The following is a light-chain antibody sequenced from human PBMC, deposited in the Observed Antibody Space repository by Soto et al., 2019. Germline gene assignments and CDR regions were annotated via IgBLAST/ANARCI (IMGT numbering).Light chain of an antibody. Sequence: DIQMTQSPPSLSASVGDRVTITCRASRAIHTFLAWYQQKPGEVPKLLVYGASTLQAWVPSRFIGSGSGTVFSLYLSSLQPEDVATYYCHKYNAAPFTFGPGTKVDIK. CDR3: HKYNAAPFT. J-gene: IGKJ3*01. CDR2: GAS. V-gene: IGKV1-27*01. CDR1: RAIHTF.